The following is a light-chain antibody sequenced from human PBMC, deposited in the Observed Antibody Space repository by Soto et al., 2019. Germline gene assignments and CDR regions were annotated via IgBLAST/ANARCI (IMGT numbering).Light chain of an antibody. Sequence: SYELTQPPSVSVAPGKTARITCGGNNIGSKSVHWYQQKPCQAPVLVIYYDSDRPSGIPERFSGSNSGNTATLTISRVEAGDEADYYCQVWVRSSDHVVFGAGTKLSVL. J-gene: IGLJ2*01. CDR1: NIGSKS. V-gene: IGLV3-21*04. CDR3: QVWVRSSDHVV. CDR2: YDS.